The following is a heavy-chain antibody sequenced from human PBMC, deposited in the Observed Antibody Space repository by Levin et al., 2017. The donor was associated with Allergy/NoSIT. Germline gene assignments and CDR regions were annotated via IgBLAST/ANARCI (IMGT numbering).Heavy chain of an antibody. CDR1: GFRFRNNA. J-gene: IGHJ4*03. CDR2: ITGGGATT. D-gene: IGHD4-17*01. Sequence: GGSLRLSCAASGFRFRNNAMSWVRQAPGKGLEWVSSITGGGATTYYADSVKGRFTISRDNSKNILYLQMNSLRAEDKAVYFCARTKVEGGDYLDYFDYWGQGTTVTVSS. CDR3: ARTKVEGGDYLDYFDY. V-gene: IGHV3-23*01.